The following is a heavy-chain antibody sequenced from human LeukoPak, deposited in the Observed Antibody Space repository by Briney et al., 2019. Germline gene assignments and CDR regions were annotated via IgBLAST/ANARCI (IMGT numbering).Heavy chain of an antibody. J-gene: IGHJ6*02. Sequence: ASVKVSCKASGYTFTSYAMNWVRQAPGQGLEWMGWINTNTGNPTYAQGFTGRFVFSLDTSVSTAYLQISSLKAEDTAVYYCATNPTPYSGSYLGYYYYGMDVWGQGTTVTVSS. CDR1: GYTFTSYA. V-gene: IGHV7-4-1*02. CDR2: INTNTGNP. D-gene: IGHD1-26*01. CDR3: ATNPTPYSGSYLGYYYYGMDV.